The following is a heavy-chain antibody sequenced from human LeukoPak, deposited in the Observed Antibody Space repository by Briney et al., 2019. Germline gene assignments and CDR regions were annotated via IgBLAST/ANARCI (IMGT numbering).Heavy chain of an antibody. D-gene: IGHD5-18*01. V-gene: IGHV4-39*07. CDR2: IYYSGST. J-gene: IGHJ5*02. CDR3: ARVGREPAWIQLYGNWFDP. CDR1: GGSISSSSYY. Sequence: PSETLSLTCTVSGGSISSSSYYWGWIRQPPGKGLEWIGSIYYSGSTYYNPSLKSRVTISVDTSKNQFSLKLSSVTAADTAVYYCARVGREPAWIQLYGNWFDPWGQGTLVTVSS.